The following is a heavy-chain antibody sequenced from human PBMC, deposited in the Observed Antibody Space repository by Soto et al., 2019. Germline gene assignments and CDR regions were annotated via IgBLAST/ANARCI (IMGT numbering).Heavy chain of an antibody. J-gene: IGHJ6*02. CDR1: GYTFTSYD. D-gene: IGHD6-19*01. CDR2: MNPNSGNT. CDR3: ARDSANIAVAATYYANGMDV. V-gene: IGHV1-8*01. Sequence: ASVKVSCKASGYTFTSYDINWVRQATGQGLEWMGWMNPNSGNTGYAQKFQGRVTMTRNTSISTAYMELSSLRSEDTAVYYCARDSANIAVAATYYANGMDVWGQGTTVTVSS.